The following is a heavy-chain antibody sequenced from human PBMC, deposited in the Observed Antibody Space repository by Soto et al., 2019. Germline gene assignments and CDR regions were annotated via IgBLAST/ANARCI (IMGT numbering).Heavy chain of an antibody. Sequence: QVQLQESGPGLVKPSGTLSLTCAVSGGSISSSNWWSWVRQPPGKGLEWIGEIYHSGSTNYNPSLKSRVTISVDKSKNQFSLKLSSVTAADTAVYYCARVGTLTSSRGWTGNWYFDLWGRGTLVTVSS. J-gene: IGHJ2*01. CDR2: IYHSGST. V-gene: IGHV4-4*02. CDR1: GGSISSSNW. D-gene: IGHD6-19*01. CDR3: ARVGTLTSSRGWTGNWYFDL.